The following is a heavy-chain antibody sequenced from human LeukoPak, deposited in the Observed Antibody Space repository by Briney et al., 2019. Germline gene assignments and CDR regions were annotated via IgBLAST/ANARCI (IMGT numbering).Heavy chain of an antibody. Sequence: GGSLRLSCAASGFTFNNYAMSWVRQTPGKGLEWVSSISGSGGRTYYTDSVKGRFSISRDNSNNMVYLQMNRLRVEDTALYYCAKGHGDSDGYYYYDHWGQGTLVTVSS. J-gene: IGHJ4*02. CDR3: AKGHGDSDGYYYYDH. CDR1: GFTFNNYA. V-gene: IGHV3-23*01. D-gene: IGHD3-22*01. CDR2: ISGSGGRT.